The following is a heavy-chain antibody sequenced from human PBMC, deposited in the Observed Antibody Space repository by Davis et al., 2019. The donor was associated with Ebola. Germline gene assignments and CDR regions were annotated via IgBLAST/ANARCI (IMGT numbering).Heavy chain of an antibody. J-gene: IGHJ4*02. CDR2: ISYDGSNK. D-gene: IGHD6-13*01. Sequence: GGSLRLSCAASGFTFSSYGMHWVRQAPGKGLEWVAVISYDGSNKYYADSVKGRFTISRDNSKNTLYLQMNSLRAEDTAVYYCAKVGQQLDYYFDYWGQGTLVTVSS. V-gene: IGHV3-30*18. CDR1: GFTFSSYG. CDR3: AKVGQQLDYYFDY.